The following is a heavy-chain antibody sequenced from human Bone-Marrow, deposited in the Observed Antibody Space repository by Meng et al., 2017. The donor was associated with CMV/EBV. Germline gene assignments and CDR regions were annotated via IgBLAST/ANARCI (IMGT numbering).Heavy chain of an antibody. CDR1: GGTFSSYA. V-gene: IGHV1-69*05. CDR2: IIPIFGTA. D-gene: IGHD1-1*01. J-gene: IGHJ4*02. Sequence: CKASGGTFSSYAISWVRQAPGQGLEWMGGIIPIFGTANYAQKFQGRVTITTDESTSTAYMELSSLRSEDTAVYYCAISRGHMEGDFDYWGQGTLVTVSS. CDR3: AISRGHMEGDFDY.